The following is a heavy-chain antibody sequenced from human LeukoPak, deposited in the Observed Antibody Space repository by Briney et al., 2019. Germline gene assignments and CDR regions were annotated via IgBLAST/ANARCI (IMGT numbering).Heavy chain of an antibody. V-gene: IGHV3-21*01. Sequence: KSGGSLRLSCAASGFTFSSYSMNWVRQAPGKGLEWVSSISSSSSYIYYADSVKGRFTISRDNAKNSLYLQMSSLRAEDTAVYYCARGIVVVVAANDLIDYWGQGTLVTVSS. CDR2: ISSSSSYI. D-gene: IGHD2-15*01. J-gene: IGHJ4*02. CDR3: ARGIVVVVAANDLIDY. CDR1: GFTFSSYS.